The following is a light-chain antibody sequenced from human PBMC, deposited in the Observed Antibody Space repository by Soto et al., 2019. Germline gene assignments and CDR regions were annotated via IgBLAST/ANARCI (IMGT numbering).Light chain of an antibody. CDR2: EVS. Sequence: QSALTQPPSASGSPGQSVTISCTGKNSDVGSYNYVSWYQQHPGKAPKLIIYEVSKRPSGVPDRFSGSKSGNTASLTVSGLQAEDEADYYCSSYAGTNTRYLFGSGTKVTVL. J-gene: IGLJ1*01. CDR3: SSYAGTNTRYL. V-gene: IGLV2-8*01. CDR1: NSDVGSYNY.